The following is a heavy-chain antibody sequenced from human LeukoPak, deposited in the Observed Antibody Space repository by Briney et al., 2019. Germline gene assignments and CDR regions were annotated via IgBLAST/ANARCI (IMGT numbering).Heavy chain of an antibody. CDR2: IKQDGSES. V-gene: IGHV3-7*01. D-gene: IGHD6-13*01. J-gene: IGHJ4*02. CDR3: ARDSAGNDY. Sequence: GGSLRLSCAASGFTLSSYWMSWVRQAPGEGLESVANIKQDGSESYYVDSVKGRFTISRDNAKNSLYLQMNSLRAEDTAMYYCARDSAGNDYWGQGTLVTVSS. CDR1: GFTLSSYW.